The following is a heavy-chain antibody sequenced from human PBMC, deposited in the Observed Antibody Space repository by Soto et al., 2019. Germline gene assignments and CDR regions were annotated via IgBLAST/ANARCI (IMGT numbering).Heavy chain of an antibody. CDR3: SRDLWKQKWSFDY. CDR2: ISSKAYGGTT. CDR1: VFTFGDYA. V-gene: IGHV3-49*03. D-gene: IGHD5-18*01. J-gene: IGHJ4*02. Sequence: PGGSLRISCTSSVFTFGDYAVTWFRRAPGKGLDWVGFISSKAYGGTTEYAASVKGRFTISRDDSKNIGYLQMTSLKTEDTAVYYCSRDLWKQKWSFDYWGQGTLVTVSS.